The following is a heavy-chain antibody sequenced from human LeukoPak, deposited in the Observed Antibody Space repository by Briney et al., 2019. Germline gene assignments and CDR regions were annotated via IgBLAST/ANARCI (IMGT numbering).Heavy chain of an antibody. CDR2: INPSGGST. Sequence: ASVKVSSKASGYTFTSYYMHWVRRAPGQGLEWMGIINPSGGSTSYAQKFQGRVTITRDTSTSTVYMELSSLRSEDTAVYYCARDQDDGSGYSGGFDYWGQGTLVTVSS. CDR3: ARDQDDGSGYSGGFDY. D-gene: IGHD3-22*01. V-gene: IGHV1-46*01. CDR1: GYTFTSYY. J-gene: IGHJ4*02.